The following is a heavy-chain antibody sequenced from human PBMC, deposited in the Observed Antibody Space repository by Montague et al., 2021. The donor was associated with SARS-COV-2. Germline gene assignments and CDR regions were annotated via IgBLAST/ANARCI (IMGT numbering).Heavy chain of an antibody. J-gene: IGHJ6*02. CDR3: ARVGRQQLVRLSGMDV. CDR1: GGSISSSSYY. CDR2: MYYSGST. D-gene: IGHD6-13*01. Sequence: SETLSLTCTVSGGSISSSSYYWGWIRQPPGKGLEWIGSMYYSGSTYYXPSLKSRVTISVDTSKNQFSLKLSSVTAPDTAVYYCARVGRQQLVRLSGMDVWGQGTTVTVSS. V-gene: IGHV4-39*07.